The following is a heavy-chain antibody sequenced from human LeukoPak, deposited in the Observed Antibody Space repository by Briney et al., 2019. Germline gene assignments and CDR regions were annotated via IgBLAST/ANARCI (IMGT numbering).Heavy chain of an antibody. D-gene: IGHD3-10*01. Sequence: GGSLRLSCAASGFTFSSYWMHWVRQAPGKGLVWVSRINSDGSSTSYADSVKGRFTISRDNAKNTLYLQMNSLRAEDTAVYYCLVRGIVNFDYFDYWGQGTLVTVS. CDR1: GFTFSSYW. V-gene: IGHV3-74*01. CDR2: INSDGSST. J-gene: IGHJ4*02. CDR3: LVRGIVNFDYFDY.